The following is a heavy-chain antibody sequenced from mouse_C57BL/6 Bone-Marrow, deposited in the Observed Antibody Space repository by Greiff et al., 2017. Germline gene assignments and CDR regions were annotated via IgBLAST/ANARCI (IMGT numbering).Heavy chain of an antibody. CDR2: IRSKSNNYAT. CDR3: VRRGYYGSRGGMDY. Sequence: EVKLVESGGGLVQPKGSLKLSCAASGFSFNTYAMNWVRQAPGKGLEWVARIRSKSNNYATYYADTVKDRLTISRDDSASMLYLQMNNLKTEDTAMYYCVRRGYYGSRGGMDYWGQGTSVTVSS. J-gene: IGHJ4*01. CDR1: GFSFNTYA. V-gene: IGHV10-1*01. D-gene: IGHD1-1*01.